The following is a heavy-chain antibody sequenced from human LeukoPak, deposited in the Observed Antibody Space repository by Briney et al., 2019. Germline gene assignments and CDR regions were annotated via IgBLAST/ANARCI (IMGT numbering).Heavy chain of an antibody. CDR1: GFTFSSYS. CDR2: ISSSSSYI. Sequence: PGGSLRLSCAASGFTFSSYSMNWVRQAPGKGLEWVSSISSSSSYIYYADSVKGRFTISRDNAKNSLYLQMNSLRAEDTAVYYCARDHPVLRCFDWSTNDAFDIWGQGTMATVSS. V-gene: IGHV3-21*01. D-gene: IGHD3-9*01. CDR3: ARDHPVLRCFDWSTNDAFDI. J-gene: IGHJ3*02.